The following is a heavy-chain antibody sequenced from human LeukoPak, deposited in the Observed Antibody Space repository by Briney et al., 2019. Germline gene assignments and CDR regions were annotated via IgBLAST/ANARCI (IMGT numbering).Heavy chain of an antibody. CDR1: GFTFSSYA. Sequence: GGSLRLACAASGFTFSSYAMSWVRQAPGKGLEWVSAISGSGGSTYYADSVKGRFTISRDNSKNTLYLQMNSLRAEDTAVYYCAKAYCGGDCYSDYYYYMDVWGKGTTVTVSS. V-gene: IGHV3-23*01. J-gene: IGHJ6*03. CDR3: AKAYCGGDCYSDYYYYMDV. D-gene: IGHD2-21*02. CDR2: ISGSGGST.